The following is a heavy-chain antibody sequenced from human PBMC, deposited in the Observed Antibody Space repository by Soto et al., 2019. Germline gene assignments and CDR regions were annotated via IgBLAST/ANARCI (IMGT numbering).Heavy chain of an antibody. CDR3: ARGYDYIWGSYRRALDI. CDR2: INHSGST. Sequence: QVQLQQWGAGLLKPSETLSLTCAVYGGSFSGYYWSWIRQPPGKGLEWIGEINHSGSTNYNPSLKSRVPIAVATSKNQCSLKLSSVTSADTAVYYCARGYDYIWGSYRRALDIWGQGAMVTVSS. J-gene: IGHJ3*02. CDR1: GGSFSGYY. V-gene: IGHV4-34*01. D-gene: IGHD3-16*02.